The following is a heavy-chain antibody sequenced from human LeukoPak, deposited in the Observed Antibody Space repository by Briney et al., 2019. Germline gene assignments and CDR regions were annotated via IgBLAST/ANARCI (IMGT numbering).Heavy chain of an antibody. CDR2: VSPSGGRT. Sequence: GGSLRLSCGASGFTFSSYAMSWVRQTPGRGLEWVAGVSPSGGRTLYADSVEGRFTISRDNSNDTVYLQLSSLRAEDSALYYCAKVRGFYCSSPACYYYDSWGQGTPVTVSS. D-gene: IGHD2-2*01. CDR3: AKVRGFYCSSPACYYYDS. J-gene: IGHJ4*02. CDR1: GFTFSSYA. V-gene: IGHV3-23*01.